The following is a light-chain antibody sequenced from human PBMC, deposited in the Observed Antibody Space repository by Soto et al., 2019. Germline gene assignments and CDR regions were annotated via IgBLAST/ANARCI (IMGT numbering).Light chain of an antibody. J-gene: IGKJ2*01. CDR2: WAS. CDR1: QSVLYSSNNKNY. V-gene: IGKV4-1*01. Sequence: DIVMTQSPDSLAVSLGERATINCKSSQSVLYSSNNKNYLAWYQQRPGQPPKLLIYWASTRESGVPDRFSGSGSGTDLTLTITSLQAEDVAVYYCQKYESTPPTFGQGTKLEIK. CDR3: QKYESTPPT.